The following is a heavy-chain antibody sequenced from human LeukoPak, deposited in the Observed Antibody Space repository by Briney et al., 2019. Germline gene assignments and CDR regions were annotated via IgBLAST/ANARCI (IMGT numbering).Heavy chain of an antibody. D-gene: IGHD4-17*01. CDR1: GFTFDDYA. V-gene: IGHV3-43*02. Sequence: PGGSLRLSCAASGFTFDDYAKQWVRQAPGKGLEWVSLISGDGGSTYYADSVKGRFTISRDNSKNSLYLQMNSLRTEDTALYYCAKSGLYGDYHYYYYYYMDVWGKGTTVTVSS. CDR3: AKSGLYGDYHYYYYYYMDV. CDR2: ISGDGGST. J-gene: IGHJ6*03.